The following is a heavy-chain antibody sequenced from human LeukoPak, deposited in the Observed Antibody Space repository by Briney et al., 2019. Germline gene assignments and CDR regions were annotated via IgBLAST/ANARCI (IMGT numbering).Heavy chain of an antibody. CDR2: IFYTATT. Sequence: SETLSLTCNVSGVSITTDNYYGSWVRQPPGEGREWIAYIFYTATTFYNPSLTSRVTRSIVSANNQFSLLLPSVTAADAAVYSFDRASYIWGSYRPGSIESWGQGTLVTVSS. CDR3: DRASYIWGSYRPGSIES. J-gene: IGHJ4*02. CDR1: GVSITTDNYY. V-gene: IGHV4-30-4*01. D-gene: IGHD3-16*02.